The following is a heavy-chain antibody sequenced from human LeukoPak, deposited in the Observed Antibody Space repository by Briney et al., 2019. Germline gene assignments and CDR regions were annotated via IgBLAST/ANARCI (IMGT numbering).Heavy chain of an antibody. CDR2: IIPIFGTA. D-gene: IGHD3-3*01. V-gene: IGHV1-69*01. Sequence: GSSVKVSCKASGGTFSSYAISWVRQSPGQGLEWMGGIIPIFGTANYAQKFQGRVTITADESTSTAYMELSSLRSEDTAVYYCAREASPYDFWSGYRNWFDPWGQGTLVTVSS. CDR1: GGTFSSYA. J-gene: IGHJ5*02. CDR3: AREASPYDFWSGYRNWFDP.